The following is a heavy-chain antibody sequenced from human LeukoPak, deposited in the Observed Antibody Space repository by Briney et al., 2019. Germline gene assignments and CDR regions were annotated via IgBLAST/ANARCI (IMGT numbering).Heavy chain of an antibody. CDR1: GGSISSSSYY. J-gene: IGHJ4*02. CDR3: ASVTTSSSHY. V-gene: IGHV4-39*01. D-gene: IGHD4-17*01. CDR2: IYYSGST. Sequence: SETLSLTCTVSGGSISSSSYYWGWIRQPPGKGLEWIGSIYYSGSTYYNPSLKSRVTISVDTSKNQFSLKLNSVTAADTAVYYCASVTTSSSHYWGQGTLVTVSS.